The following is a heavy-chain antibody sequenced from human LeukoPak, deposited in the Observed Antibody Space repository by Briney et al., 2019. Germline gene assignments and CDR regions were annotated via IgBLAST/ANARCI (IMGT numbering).Heavy chain of an antibody. J-gene: IGHJ6*02. CDR2: ISSSSYI. CDR1: GFTFSSYS. CDR3: ARDIVVVPAALGNYYYYYGMDV. D-gene: IGHD2-2*01. V-gene: IGHV3-21*01. Sequence: GGSLRLSCAASGFTFSSYSMNWVRQAPGKGLEWVSSISSSSYIYYADSVKGRFTISRDNAKNSLYLQMNSLRAEDTAVYYCARDIVVVPAALGNYYYYYGMDVWGQGTTVTVSS.